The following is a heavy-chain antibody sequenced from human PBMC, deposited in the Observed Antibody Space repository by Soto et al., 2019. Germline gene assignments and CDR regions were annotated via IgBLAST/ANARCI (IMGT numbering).Heavy chain of an antibody. D-gene: IGHD3-16*01. CDR2: INPNSGDT. CDR3: ATLGAGAFDY. CDR1: GYTFTAYY. V-gene: IGHV1-2*02. J-gene: IGHJ4*02. Sequence: QVQLVQSGAEVKKPGASVKVSCKASGYTFTAYYIHWVRQAPEQGLEWMGWINPNSGDTNYAQKFQGRVTMTRDTSISTAYMELSRLRSDDTAVYYCATLGAGAFDYWGQGTLVTVSS.